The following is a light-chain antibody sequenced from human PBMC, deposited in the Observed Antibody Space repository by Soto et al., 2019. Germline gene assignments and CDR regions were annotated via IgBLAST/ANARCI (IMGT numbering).Light chain of an antibody. CDR3: QQYFEWPPMT. J-gene: IGKJ1*01. CDR2: GAS. Sequence: VMTQSPATLSVSPGERATLSCWASETVATNLAWYQQKPGQAPRLLTSGASTRAAGISDRFCGSGSGTEFILTISSLRSEDSAIYYCQQYFEWPPMTFGQGTKVEI. V-gene: IGKV3-15*01. CDR1: ETVATN.